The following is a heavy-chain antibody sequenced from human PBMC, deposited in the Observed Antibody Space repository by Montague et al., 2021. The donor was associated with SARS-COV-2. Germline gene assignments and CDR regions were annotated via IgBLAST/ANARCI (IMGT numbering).Heavy chain of an antibody. CDR2: ISYDGTNE. J-gene: IGHJ4*02. V-gene: IGHV3-30*04. CDR3: AREGITAAGKDFDY. Sequence: SLSLSCAASGFTFSSYAMHWVRQAPGKGLEWVAVISYDGTNEYYADSVKGRFTISRDNSKNTLYLQMNSLRAEDTAVYYCAREGITAAGKDFDYWGQGTLVTVSS. CDR1: GFTFSSYA. D-gene: IGHD6-13*01.